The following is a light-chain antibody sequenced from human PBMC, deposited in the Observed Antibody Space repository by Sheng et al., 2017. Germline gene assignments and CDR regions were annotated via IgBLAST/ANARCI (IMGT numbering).Light chain of an antibody. CDR2: EVS. Sequence: QSALTQPPSASGSPRQSVTISCTGTSSDIGAYNSVSWYQQHPGKAPKLMIYEVSKRPSGVPDRFSGSKSGSSASLTITGLQADDEAEYFCQSFDTSPVFGGGTRLTVL. CDR1: SSDIGAYNS. V-gene: IGLV2-8*01. CDR3: QSFDTSPV. J-gene: IGLJ2*01.